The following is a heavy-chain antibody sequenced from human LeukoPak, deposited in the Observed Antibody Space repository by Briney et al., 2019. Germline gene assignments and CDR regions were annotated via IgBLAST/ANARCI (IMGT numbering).Heavy chain of an antibody. J-gene: IGHJ4*02. CDR2: IYYSGST. CDR3: AREEGAVAGFDY. Sequence: PSETLSLTFTVSGGSISSYYWSWIRQPPGKGLEWIGYIYYSGSTNYNPSLKSRVTISVDTSKNQFSLKLSSVTAADTAVYYCAREEGAVAGFDYWGQGALVTVSS. V-gene: IGHV4-59*01. CDR1: GGSISSYY. D-gene: IGHD6-19*01.